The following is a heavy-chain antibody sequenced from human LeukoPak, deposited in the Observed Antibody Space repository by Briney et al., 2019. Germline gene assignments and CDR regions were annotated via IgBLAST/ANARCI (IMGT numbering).Heavy chain of an antibody. V-gene: IGHV1-2*02. CDR2: INPNSGGT. J-gene: IGHJ4*02. D-gene: IGHD6-19*01. CDR3: ARGPIAVAGYGFDY. CDR1: GYTFTGYY. Sequence: GASVKVSCKASGYTFTGYYMHWVRQAPGQGLEWMGWINPNSGGTNYAQKFQGRVTMTRDTSISTAYMELSRLRSDDTAVYYCARGPIAVAGYGFDYWGQGTLVIVSS.